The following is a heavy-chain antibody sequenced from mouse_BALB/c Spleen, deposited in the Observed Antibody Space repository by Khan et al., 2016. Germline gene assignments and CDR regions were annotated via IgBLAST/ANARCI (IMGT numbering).Heavy chain of an antibody. V-gene: IGHV14-3*02. D-gene: IGHD3-1*01. Sequence: VRLQQPGAELVKPGASVKLSCTASGFNIKDTYMHWVKQRPEQGLEWIGRIDPANGNTIYDPKFQGKATITADTSSNTAYLQLSSLTSEDTAVXSWARSGWYFDVWGGGTPVTVSS. CDR2: IDPANGNT. J-gene: IGHJ1*01. CDR1: GFNIKDTY. CDR3: ARSGWYFDV.